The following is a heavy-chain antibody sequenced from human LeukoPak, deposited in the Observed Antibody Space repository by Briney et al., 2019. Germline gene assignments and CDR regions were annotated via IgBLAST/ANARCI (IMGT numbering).Heavy chain of an antibody. CDR1: GFTFSSYG. J-gene: IGHJ4*02. V-gene: IGHV3-30*03. Sequence: GGSLRLSCAAPGFTFSSYGMHWVRQAPGKGLEWVAVISYDGSNKYYADSVKGRFTISSDNSKNTLYLQMNSLRAEDTAVYYCARDDEDWGQGTLVTVSS. CDR3: ARDDED. CDR2: ISYDGSNK.